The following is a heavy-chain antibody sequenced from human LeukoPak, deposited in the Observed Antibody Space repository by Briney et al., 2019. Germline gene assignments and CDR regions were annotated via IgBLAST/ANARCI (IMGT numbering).Heavy chain of an antibody. J-gene: IGHJ2*01. Sequence: PSETLSLTCTVSGGSISSYYWSWFRQPAGKGLEWIGRIYITGSTNYNPSLKSRVTMSVDTSKSQFSLRLSSVTAADTAVYYCARLSRDGYNKRDFDLWGRGTLVTVSS. V-gene: IGHV4-4*07. CDR3: ARLSRDGYNKRDFDL. CDR2: IYITGST. CDR1: GGSISSYY. D-gene: IGHD5-24*01.